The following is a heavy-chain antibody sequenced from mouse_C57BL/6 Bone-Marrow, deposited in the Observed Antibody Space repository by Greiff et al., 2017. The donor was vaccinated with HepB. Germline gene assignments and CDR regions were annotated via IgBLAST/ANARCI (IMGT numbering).Heavy chain of an antibody. J-gene: IGHJ4*01. CDR2: IDPSDSYT. D-gene: IGHD2-4*01. CDR3: APLRRGALDY. Sequence: QVQLQQPGAELVKPGASVKLSCKASGYTFTSYWMQWVKQRPGQGLEWIGEIDPSDSYTNYNQKFKGKATLTVDTSSSTAYMQLSRLTSEDAAVYYCAPLRRGALDYWGQGTSVTVSS. V-gene: IGHV1-50*01. CDR1: GYTFTSYW.